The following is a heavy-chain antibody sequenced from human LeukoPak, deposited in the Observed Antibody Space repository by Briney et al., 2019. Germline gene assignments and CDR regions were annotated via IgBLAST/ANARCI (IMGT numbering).Heavy chain of an antibody. Sequence: SVKVSCKASGGTFSSYAISWVRQAPGQGLEWMGGIISSFGTANYAQKFQGRVTITADESTSTAYMELSSLRSEDTAVYYCARDQGVITRDSSGYYYFDYWGQGTLVTVSS. J-gene: IGHJ4*02. V-gene: IGHV1-69*13. CDR2: IISSFGTA. D-gene: IGHD3-22*01. CDR1: GGTFSSYA. CDR3: ARDQGVITRDSSGYYYFDY.